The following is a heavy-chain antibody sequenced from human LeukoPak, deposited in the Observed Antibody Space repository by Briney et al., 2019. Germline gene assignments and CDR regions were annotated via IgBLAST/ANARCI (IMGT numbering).Heavy chain of an antibody. CDR2: IYPGDSET. CDR3: ARQGAGSSHYDDTGLPRGAYDV. J-gene: IGHJ3*01. Sequence: GQSLKISCKVSGYRFTTYWIAWVRQLPGKGLEWMGVIYPGDSETRYTPSFRGQVAISVDRSSNTAFLQWNSLREADTAVYFCARQGAGSSHYDDTGLPRGAYDVWGQGTRVIVSS. D-gene: IGHD3-16*01. CDR1: GYRFTTYW. V-gene: IGHV5-51*01.